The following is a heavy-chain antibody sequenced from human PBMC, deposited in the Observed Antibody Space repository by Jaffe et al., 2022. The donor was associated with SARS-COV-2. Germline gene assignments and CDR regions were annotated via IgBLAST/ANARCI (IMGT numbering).Heavy chain of an antibody. CDR1: GFTFNSYA. D-gene: IGHD3-16*02. CDR2: ISGSGGSP. Sequence: EVQLLESGGGLVQAGGSLRLSCAASGFTFNSYAMSWVRQAPGKGLEWVSSISGSGGSPYYADSVKGRFTISRDNSQKTLFLQMSSLRAEDTAVYYCAKDSRLYDYVWGRYRYYDAFDIWGQGTMVTVSS. J-gene: IGHJ3*02. CDR3: AKDSRLYDYVWGRYRYYDAFDI. V-gene: IGHV3-23*01.